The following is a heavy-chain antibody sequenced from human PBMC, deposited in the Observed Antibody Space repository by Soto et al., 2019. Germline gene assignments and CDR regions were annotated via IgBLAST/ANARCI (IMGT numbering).Heavy chain of an antibody. Sequence: GSLRLSCAASVFTLNGYAMDWVRQAPGKGLEYVSGISSNGVGTYYANSVQGRFTISRDNSKNTVYLQMGSLRPEDMAVYYCARRARPDFYYMDVWGKGTTVTVSS. J-gene: IGHJ6*03. CDR3: ARRARPDFYYMDV. CDR1: VFTLNGYA. V-gene: IGHV3-64*01. D-gene: IGHD6-6*01. CDR2: ISSNGVGT.